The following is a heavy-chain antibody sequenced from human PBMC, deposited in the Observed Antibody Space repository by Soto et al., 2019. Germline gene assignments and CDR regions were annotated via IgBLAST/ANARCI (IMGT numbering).Heavy chain of an antibody. D-gene: IGHD6-13*01. Sequence: PSCSPSLSCAVYGGSLYGYYWGWIRQPPGKGLEWIGEINHSGSTNYNPSLKSRVTISVDTSKNQFSLKLSSVTAADTAVYYCERGGGAAAGFEYWGQGTLVTGSS. J-gene: IGHJ4*02. CDR3: ERGGGAAAGFEY. CDR2: INHSGST. CDR1: GGSLYGYY. V-gene: IGHV4-34*01.